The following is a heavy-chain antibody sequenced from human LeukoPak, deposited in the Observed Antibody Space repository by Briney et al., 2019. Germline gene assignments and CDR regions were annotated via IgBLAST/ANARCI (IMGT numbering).Heavy chain of an antibody. CDR3: ARRFDNLEYFDY. V-gene: IGHV5-51*01. CDR2: IYPGDSDT. CDR1: GYTFTNYW. D-gene: IGHD1-1*01. J-gene: IGHJ4*02. Sequence: GESLKISCKGSGYTFTNYWIDWVRLMPGKGLEWMGIIYPGDSDTRYSPSFQGQVTISADKSISTAYLQWSGLKASDTAMYYCARRFDNLEYFDYWGQGSLVTV.